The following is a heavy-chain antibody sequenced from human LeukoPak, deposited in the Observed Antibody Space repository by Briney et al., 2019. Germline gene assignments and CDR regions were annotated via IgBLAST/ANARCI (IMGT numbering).Heavy chain of an antibody. CDR2: IYYSGST. CDR1: GDYISGSSYY. J-gene: IGHJ1*01. D-gene: IGHD3-22*01. CDR3: ARRRYYDSTGYLD. V-gene: IGHV4-39*02. Sequence: PSETLSLTCTLSGDYISGSSYYWGWIRQPPGKGLEWIGDIYYSGSTYYNASLKGRVSISIDTSNNHFSLHLRSLTAADTALYYCARRRYYDSTGYLDWGHGTLVTVSS.